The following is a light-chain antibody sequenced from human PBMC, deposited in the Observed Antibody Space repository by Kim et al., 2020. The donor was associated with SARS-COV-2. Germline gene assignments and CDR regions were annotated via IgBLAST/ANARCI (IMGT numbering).Light chain of an antibody. J-gene: IGKJ5*01. Sequence: SPGERATLSCRASQSVSSNSLAWYRQRPGQAPRLLIYGASNRATGISDRLSGSGSGTEFTLTISRLEPEDVAVYYCQQYGTSPITFCQGTRLEIK. CDR2: GAS. CDR3: QQYGTSPIT. V-gene: IGKV3-20*01. CDR1: QSVSSNS.